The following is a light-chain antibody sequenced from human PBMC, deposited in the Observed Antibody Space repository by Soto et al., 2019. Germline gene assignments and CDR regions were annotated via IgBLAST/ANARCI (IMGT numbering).Light chain of an antibody. Sequence: QSALTQPASVSGSPGQSITISCTGTSGDIGSYNRVSWYQQHPGKAPKLIIYEVTDRPSGVSNRFSGSKSGNTASLTISGLQAEDEAEYYCSSYTNINTRACVFGTGTKLTVL. J-gene: IGLJ1*01. CDR1: SGDIGSYNR. CDR3: SSYTNINTRACV. V-gene: IGLV2-14*01. CDR2: EVT.